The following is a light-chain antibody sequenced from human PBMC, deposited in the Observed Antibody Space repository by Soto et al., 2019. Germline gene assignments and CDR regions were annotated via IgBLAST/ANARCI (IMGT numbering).Light chain of an antibody. J-gene: IGKJ5*01. CDR2: GAS. V-gene: IGKV3-15*01. Sequence: EIVITQSPSTPPVSPGERATLACRAAKNIHTNLAWYQQKPGQAPRLLFYGASTGETGLPARFSGSGSGTEFTLTINSLKAEDGAVYSCQQYYNWTRTFGQGTRLEIK. CDR3: QQYYNWTRT. CDR1: KNIHTN.